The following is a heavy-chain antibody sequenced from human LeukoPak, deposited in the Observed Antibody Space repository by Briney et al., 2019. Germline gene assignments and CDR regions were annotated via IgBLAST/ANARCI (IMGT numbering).Heavy chain of an antibody. CDR1: GFTFSSSG. CDR2: TSYDGTTE. Sequence: GGSLRLSCAASGFTFSSSGMHWVRQAPGKGLEWVAATSYDGTTEEYADSVKGRFTISRDNSKNSLYLQMNSLRTEDTALYYCAKDITGYSSSWYSSYYYYYGMDVWGQGTTVTVSS. D-gene: IGHD6-13*01. V-gene: IGHV3-30*18. CDR3: AKDITGYSSSWYSSYYYYYGMDV. J-gene: IGHJ6*02.